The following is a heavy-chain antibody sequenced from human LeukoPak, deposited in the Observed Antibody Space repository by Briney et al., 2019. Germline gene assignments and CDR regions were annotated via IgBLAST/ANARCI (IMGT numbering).Heavy chain of an antibody. J-gene: IGHJ1*01. CDR3: AKDHIAAAGTLQH. D-gene: IGHD6-13*01. CDR1: GFTFSSYG. CDR2: ISYDGSNK. V-gene: IGHV3-30*18. Sequence: GGSLRLSCAASGFTFSSYGMHWVRQAPGKGLEWVAVISYDGSNKYYADSVKGRFTISRDNSKNTLYLQMNSLRAEDTAVYYCAKDHIAAAGTLQHWGQGTLVTVAS.